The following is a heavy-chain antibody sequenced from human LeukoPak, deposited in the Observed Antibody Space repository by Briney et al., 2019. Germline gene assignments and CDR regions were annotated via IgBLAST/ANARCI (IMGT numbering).Heavy chain of an antibody. CDR2: IRYDGSNK. CDR3: ATSTVVITFGPPDF. J-gene: IGHJ4*02. Sequence: GGSLRLSCAASGFTFSSYGMHWVHQAPGKGLEWAAFIRYDGSNKYYADSVKGRFTISRDNSKNTLYLQMNSLRAEDTAVYYCATSTVVITFGPPDFWGQGTLVTVSS. V-gene: IGHV3-30*02. D-gene: IGHD3-22*01. CDR1: GFTFSSYG.